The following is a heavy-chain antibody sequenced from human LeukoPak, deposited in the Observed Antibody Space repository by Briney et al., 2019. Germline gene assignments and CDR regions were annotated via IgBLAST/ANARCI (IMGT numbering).Heavy chain of an antibody. CDR1: GYSISSSYY. CDR3: ARRGSLFWWSFCN. Sequence: SETLSLTCAVSGYSISSSYYWGWIRQPPGKGLEWIGSIYHSGSSYYNPSLKSRVSISVDTSKNYFSLNLNSVTATDTAVYYCARRGSLFWWSFCNLGQGTMVIVSS. D-gene: IGHD2-8*02. CDR2: IYHSGSS. V-gene: IGHV4-38-2*01. J-gene: IGHJ3*02.